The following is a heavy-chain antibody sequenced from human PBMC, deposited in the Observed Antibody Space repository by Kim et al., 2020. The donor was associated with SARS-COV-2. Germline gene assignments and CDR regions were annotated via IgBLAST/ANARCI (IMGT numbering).Heavy chain of an antibody. CDR3: ARDSNGYYYDSSGPYYFDY. J-gene: IGHJ4*02. Sequence: GSLRLSCAASGFTFSSYSMNWVRQAPGKGLEWVSYISSSSSTIYYADSVKGRFTISRDNAKNSLYLQMNSLRDEDTAVYYCARDSNGYYYDSSGPYYFDYWGQGTLVTVSS. V-gene: IGHV3-48*02. CDR2: ISSSSSTI. CDR1: GFTFSSYS. D-gene: IGHD3-22*01.